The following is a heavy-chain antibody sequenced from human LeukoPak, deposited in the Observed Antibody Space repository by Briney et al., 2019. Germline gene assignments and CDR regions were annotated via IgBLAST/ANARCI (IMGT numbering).Heavy chain of an antibody. D-gene: IGHD3-16*01. CDR3: ARDLGVFVAALDY. CDR1: GFTFSSYG. Sequence: GGSLRLSCAASGFTFSSYGMNWVRQAPGKGLEWVSYISSSSSTIYYADSVKGRFTISRDNAKNSLYLQMNSLRAEDTAVYYCARDLGVFVAALDYWGQGTLVTVSS. CDR2: ISSSSSTI. J-gene: IGHJ4*02. V-gene: IGHV3-48*01.